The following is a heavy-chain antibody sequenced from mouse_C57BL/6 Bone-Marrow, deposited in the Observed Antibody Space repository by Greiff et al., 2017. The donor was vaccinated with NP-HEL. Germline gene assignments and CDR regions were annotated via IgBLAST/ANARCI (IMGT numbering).Heavy chain of an antibody. D-gene: IGHD1-1*01. CDR2: IYPGDGDT. Sequence: QVHVKQSGPELVKPGASVKISCKASGYAFSSSWMNWVKQRPGKGLEWIGRIYPGDGDTNYNGKFKGKATLTADKSSSTAYMQLSSLTSEDSAVYFCARSFYYYGRYFDVWGTGTTVTVSS. CDR3: ARSFYYYGRYFDV. J-gene: IGHJ1*03. CDR1: GYAFSSSW. V-gene: IGHV1-82*01.